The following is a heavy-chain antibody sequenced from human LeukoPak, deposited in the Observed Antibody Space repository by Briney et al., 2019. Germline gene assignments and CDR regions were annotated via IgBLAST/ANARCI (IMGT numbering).Heavy chain of an antibody. D-gene: IGHD4-23*01. CDR3: ARYGGNFDY. Sequence: PSETLSLTCTVSGGSISSYYWSWIRQPPGKGPDWIGYIYYSGSTHYNPSLKSRVTISVDTSKNQFSLKLSSVTAADTAVYYCARYGGNFDYWGQGTLVTVSS. CDR2: IYYSGST. V-gene: IGHV4-59*01. CDR1: GGSISSYY. J-gene: IGHJ4*02.